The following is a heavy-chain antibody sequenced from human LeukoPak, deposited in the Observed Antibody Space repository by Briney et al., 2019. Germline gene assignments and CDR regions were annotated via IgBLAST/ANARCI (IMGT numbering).Heavy chain of an antibody. Sequence: ASVKVSCKASGYTFTGYYMHWVRQAPGQGLEWMGWINPNSGGTNYAQKFQGWVTMTRDTSISTAYMELSRLRSDDTAVYYCARGREQQLVRDAFDIWGQGTMVTVSS. CDR2: INPNSGGT. J-gene: IGHJ3*02. CDR1: GYTFTGYY. CDR3: ARGREQQLVRDAFDI. D-gene: IGHD6-13*01. V-gene: IGHV1-2*04.